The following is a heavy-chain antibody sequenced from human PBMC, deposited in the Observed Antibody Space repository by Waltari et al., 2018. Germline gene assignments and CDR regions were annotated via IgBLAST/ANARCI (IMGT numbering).Heavy chain of an antibody. CDR3: ARAPMSGAATGTFDF. Sequence: QVQLQESGPGLVKPSETLSLTCTVSGYSITSGYYWGCIRQPPGQGLAWIGSIYHSGNTYYNPSLRGRLTISVDTSKNQFSLRLSSVTAADTAVYYCARAPMSGAATGTFDFWGLGSLVTVSP. J-gene: IGHJ4*02. V-gene: IGHV4-38-2*02. CDR1: GYSITSGYY. CDR2: IYHSGNT. D-gene: IGHD6-13*01.